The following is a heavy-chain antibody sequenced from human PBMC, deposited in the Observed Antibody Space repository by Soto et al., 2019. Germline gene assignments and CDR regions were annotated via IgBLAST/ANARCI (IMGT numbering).Heavy chain of an antibody. CDR1: GFMFSIYD. Sequence: EEQLLESGGGLAQPGGSLRLSCAASGFMFSIYDMSWVRQAPGKGLEWVSGISDSGGTTYYADSVKGRFTISRDNSRNTVYLQMNSLRAEDTAVYYCAKPYGVRLAYYYGLVVWGQGTTVTVSS. V-gene: IGHV3-23*01. D-gene: IGHD4-17*01. CDR3: AKPYGVRLAYYYGLVV. J-gene: IGHJ6*02. CDR2: ISDSGGTT.